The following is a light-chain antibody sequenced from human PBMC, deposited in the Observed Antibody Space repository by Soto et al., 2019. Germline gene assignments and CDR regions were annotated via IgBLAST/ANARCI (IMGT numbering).Light chain of an antibody. CDR3: SSYTSSSTPGV. CDR1: SSDVGGYNY. V-gene: IGLV2-14*01. Sequence: QSALPQPASVSGSPGQSITISCTGTSSDVGGYNYVSWYQQHPGKAPKLMIYEVSNRPSGVSNRFSGSKSGNTASLTISGLQAEDEADYYGSSYTSSSTPGVFGGGTKLTVL. J-gene: IGLJ2*01. CDR2: EVS.